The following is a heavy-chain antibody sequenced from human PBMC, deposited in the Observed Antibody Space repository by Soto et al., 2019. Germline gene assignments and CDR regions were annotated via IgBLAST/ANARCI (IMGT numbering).Heavy chain of an antibody. CDR1: GFTFSSYW. Sequence: EVQLVESGGGLVQPGGSLRLSCVASGFTFSSYWMHWVRQAPGKGLVWVSSISNDGSSIYADPVKGRFTISRDNAKKTLYLQMNRLGAEDTAVYYCARLPNKSPQNWGQGTLVIVSP. J-gene: IGHJ1*01. V-gene: IGHV3-74*01. CDR3: ARLPNKSPQN. CDR2: ISNDGSS.